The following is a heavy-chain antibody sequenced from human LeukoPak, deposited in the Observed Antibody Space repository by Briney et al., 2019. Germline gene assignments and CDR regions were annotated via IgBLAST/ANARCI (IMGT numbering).Heavy chain of an antibody. D-gene: IGHD2-15*01. CDR2: INPSGGST. V-gene: IGHV1-46*01. Sequence: ASVKVSCKASGYTFTRYYMHWVRQAPGQGLEWMGIINPSGGSTSYAPKFQGRVSMTRDTSTSTVYMELTSLRSEDTAVYYCARDRVNAGSGLDYWGQGTLVTVAS. CDR1: GYTFTRYY. CDR3: ARDRVNAGSGLDY. J-gene: IGHJ4*02.